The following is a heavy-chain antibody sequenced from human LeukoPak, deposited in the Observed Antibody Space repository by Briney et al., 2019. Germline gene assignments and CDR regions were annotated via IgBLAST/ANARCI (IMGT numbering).Heavy chain of an antibody. Sequence: PGGSLRLSCAASGFTFSSYWKHWVRQAPGKGLVWVSRINSDGRSTSYADSVKCRFTISIDNAKNTLYLQMNSLRAEDTAVYYCARDDGYNFFDYWGQGTLVTVSS. CDR1: GFTFSSYW. V-gene: IGHV3-74*01. D-gene: IGHD5-24*01. CDR3: ARDDGYNFFDY. J-gene: IGHJ4*02. CDR2: INSDGRST.